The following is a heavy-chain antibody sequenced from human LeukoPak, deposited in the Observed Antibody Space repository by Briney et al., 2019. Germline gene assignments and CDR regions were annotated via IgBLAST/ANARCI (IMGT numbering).Heavy chain of an antibody. V-gene: IGHV3-74*01. J-gene: IGHJ4*02. CDR2: INSDGSTT. D-gene: IGHD6-19*01. CDR3: ASKRYSSGWYEV. Sequence: PGGSLRLSCAASGFTFRSYWMHWVPQVPRKGLVWVSRINSDGSTTNYADSAKGRFTISRDNAKNTLYLHMNSLTAEDTAVYYCASKRYSSGWYEVWGQGTLVTVSS. CDR1: GFTFRSYW.